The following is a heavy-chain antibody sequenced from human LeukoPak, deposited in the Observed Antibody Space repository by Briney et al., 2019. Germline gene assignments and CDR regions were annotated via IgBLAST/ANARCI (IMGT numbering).Heavy chain of an antibody. Sequence: SETLSLTCTVSGGSVSSTTYYWSWIRQPPGKGLEWIASINYSGSTYYNPSLKSRVTISVDTSENQFFLKLSSVTAADTAVYYCARYVVYGSGKYYFDYWGQGTLVTVSS. CDR2: INYSGST. CDR1: GGSVSSTTYY. CDR3: ARYVVYGSGKYYFDY. V-gene: IGHV4-39*01. J-gene: IGHJ4*02. D-gene: IGHD3-10*01.